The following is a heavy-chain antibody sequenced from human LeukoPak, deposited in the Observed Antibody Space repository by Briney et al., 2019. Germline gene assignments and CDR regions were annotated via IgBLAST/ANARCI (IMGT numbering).Heavy chain of an antibody. Sequence: GGSLRLSCAASGFTFSSYWMHWVRQAPGKGLEWVSGISWNSDNIGYADSVKGRFTTSRDNAKNSLYLQMNSLRAEDTALYYCAINGGGDSGYGNFDYWGQGTLVTVSS. CDR1: GFTFSSYW. J-gene: IGHJ4*02. V-gene: IGHV3-9*01. CDR3: AINGGGDSGYGNFDY. D-gene: IGHD5-12*01. CDR2: ISWNSDNI.